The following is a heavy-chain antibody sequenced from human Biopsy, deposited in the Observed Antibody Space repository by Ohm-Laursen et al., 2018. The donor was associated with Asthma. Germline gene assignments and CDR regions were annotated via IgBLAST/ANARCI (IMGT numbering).Heavy chain of an antibody. CDR2: ISFDGSNK. CDR1: GFTFSNYG. J-gene: IGHJ4*02. V-gene: IGHV3-30*18. CDR3: AKDVFQGWELRRGPDY. Sequence: SLRLSCTASGFTFSNYGMHWVRRAPGKGLDWVAVISFDGSNKNYTDSVKGRFTISRDNSRNTLHLQMNSLRAEDTAVYYCAKDVFQGWELRRGPDYWGQGTLVTVSS. D-gene: IGHD1-26*01.